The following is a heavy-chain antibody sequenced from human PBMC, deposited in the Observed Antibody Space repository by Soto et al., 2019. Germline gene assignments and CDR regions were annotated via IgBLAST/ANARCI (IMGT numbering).Heavy chain of an antibody. CDR2: INHSGST. J-gene: IGHJ6*03. CDR1: GGYFSGYY. V-gene: IGHV4-34*01. Sequence: SETLSLTCTVYGGYFSGYYWSWIRQPPGKGLEWIGEINHSGSTNYNPSLKSRVTISVDTSKNQFSLKLSSVTAADTAVYYCASLGHYYMDVWGKGTTVTVSS. CDR3: ASLGHYYMDV.